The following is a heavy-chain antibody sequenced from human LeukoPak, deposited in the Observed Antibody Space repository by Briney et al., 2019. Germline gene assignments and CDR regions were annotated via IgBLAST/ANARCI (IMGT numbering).Heavy chain of an antibody. CDR3: ARGDYYDSNDAFDI. J-gene: IGHJ3*02. D-gene: IGHD3-22*01. V-gene: IGHV1-8*01. CDR1: GCTFTSYD. Sequence: GASVKVSCKASGCTFTSYDINWVRQATGQGLEWMGWMNPNSGNTGYAQKFQGRVTMTRNTSISTAYMELSSLRSEDTAVYYCARGDYYDSNDAFDIWGQGTMVTVSS. CDR2: MNPNSGNT.